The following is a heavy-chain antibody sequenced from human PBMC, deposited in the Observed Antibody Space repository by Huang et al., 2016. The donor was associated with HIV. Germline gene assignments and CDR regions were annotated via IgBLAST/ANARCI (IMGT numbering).Heavy chain of an antibody. J-gene: IGHJ6*02. CDR2: RKQDGSEK. Sequence: LVESGGGVVQPGGSRRLSCAGSTATFNAYWMSWVRQRPGKGIEWVDKRKQDGSEKYYMDSVEGRFNISRDNVKKLLFLEMNNLRVADTAVYYCATKASAMDIWGQGTTVIVSS. CDR3: ATKASAMDI. CDR1: TATFNAYW. V-gene: IGHV3-7*01. D-gene: IGHD1-7*01.